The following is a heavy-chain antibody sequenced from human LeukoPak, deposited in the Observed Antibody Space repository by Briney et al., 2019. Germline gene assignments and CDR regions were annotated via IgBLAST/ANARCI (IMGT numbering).Heavy chain of an antibody. CDR3: ARSVAAADPGDY. J-gene: IGHJ4*02. D-gene: IGHD6-13*01. CDR2: INPSGGST. CDR1: GYTFTSYY. Sequence: ASVKVSCKASGYTFTSYYMHWVRQAPGQGLEWMGIINPSGGSTSYAQKFQGRVTMTRDMSTSTVYMELSSLRSEDTAVYYCARSVAAADPGDYWGQGTLVTVSS. V-gene: IGHV1-46*01.